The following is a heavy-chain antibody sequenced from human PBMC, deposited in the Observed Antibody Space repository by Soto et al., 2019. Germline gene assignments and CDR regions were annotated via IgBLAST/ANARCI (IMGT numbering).Heavy chain of an antibody. CDR3: AREPAAAGYYYGMDV. V-gene: IGHV3-21*01. CDR1: GFTFSSYS. CDR2: ISSSSSYI. Sequence: NPGGSLRLSCAASGFTFSSYSMNWVRQAPGKGLEWVSSISSSSSYIYYADSVKGRFTISRDNAKNSLYLQMNSLRAEDTAVYYCAREPAAAGYYYGMDVWGQGTTVTVSS. D-gene: IGHD6-13*01. J-gene: IGHJ6*02.